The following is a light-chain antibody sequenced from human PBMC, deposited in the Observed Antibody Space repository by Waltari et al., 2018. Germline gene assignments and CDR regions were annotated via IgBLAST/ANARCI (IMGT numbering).Light chain of an antibody. CDR1: SSDVGAYNY. V-gene: IGLV2-14*01. CDR3: NAYTSSTTQV. CDR2: EVN. Sequence: QSALTQPASVSGSPGQSITISCTGTSSDVGAYNYVSWYQQHPGKAPKLMIYEVNHRPSGVSHRFSGSKSGNTASLTISGLQAEDEADYFCNAYTSSTTQVFGTGTKVTVL. J-gene: IGLJ1*01.